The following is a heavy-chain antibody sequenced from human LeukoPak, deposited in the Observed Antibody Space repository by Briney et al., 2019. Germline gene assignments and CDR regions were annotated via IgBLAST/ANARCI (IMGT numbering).Heavy chain of an antibody. J-gene: IGHJ5*02. CDR2: INHSGST. V-gene: IGHV4-34*01. Sequence: PSETLSLTCAVYGGSFSGYYWSWIRQPPGKGLEWIGEINHSGSTNYNPSLKSRVTISVDTSKNQFSLKLSSVTAADTAVYYCARTRRRTTVTMNWNDPMGPGNPGHRLL. CDR3: ARTRRRTTVTMNWNDP. D-gene: IGHD4-17*01. CDR1: GGSFSGYY.